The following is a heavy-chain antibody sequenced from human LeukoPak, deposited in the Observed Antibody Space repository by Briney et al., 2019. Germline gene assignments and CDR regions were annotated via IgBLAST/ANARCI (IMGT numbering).Heavy chain of an antibody. V-gene: IGHV3-66*01. CDR3: ASLSGSYAFDY. Sequence: GGSLRLSCAASGFTVSSNYMTWVRQAPGKGLEWVSLIYSGGGTYYADSVKGRFTISRDNSKNTLYLQLNSLRAEDTAVYYCASLSGSYAFDYWGQGTLVTVSS. J-gene: IGHJ4*02. CDR1: GFTVSSNY. CDR2: IYSGGGT. D-gene: IGHD3-16*01.